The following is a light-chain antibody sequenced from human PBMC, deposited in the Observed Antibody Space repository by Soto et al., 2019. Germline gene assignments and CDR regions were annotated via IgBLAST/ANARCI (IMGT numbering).Light chain of an antibody. CDR2: GAS. V-gene: IGKV3-20*01. J-gene: IGKJ2*01. CDR1: QSVTRRY. CDR3: QQYDSSPPMYT. Sequence: EIVLTQSPVTLSLSPGDRAPLSCRPSQSVTRRYLAWYQQRPGQAPRLLIYGASTRATGIPDRFSGSGSGTDFTLTISRLEPEDFAVYYCQQYDSSPPMYTFGQGTKVEIK.